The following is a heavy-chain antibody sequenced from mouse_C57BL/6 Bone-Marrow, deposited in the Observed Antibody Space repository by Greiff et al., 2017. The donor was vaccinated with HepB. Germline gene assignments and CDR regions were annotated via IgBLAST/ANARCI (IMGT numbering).Heavy chain of an antibody. CDR1: GYSITSGYY. Sequence: EVKLQQSGPGLVKPSQSLSLTCSVTGYSITSGYYWNWIRQFPGNKLEWMGYISYDGSNNYNPSLKNRISITRDTSKNQFFLKLNSVTTEDTATYYCAPGDGHWYFDVWGTGTTVTVSS. D-gene: IGHD2-3*01. CDR2: ISYDGSN. J-gene: IGHJ1*03. V-gene: IGHV3-6*01. CDR3: APGDGHWYFDV.